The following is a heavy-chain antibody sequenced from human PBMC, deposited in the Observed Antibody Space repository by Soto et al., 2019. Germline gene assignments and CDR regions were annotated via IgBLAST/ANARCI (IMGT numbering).Heavy chain of an antibody. V-gene: IGHV1-69*04. J-gene: IGHJ5*02. CDR2: IIPILGIA. CDR3: ARGNYYHSSGSHP. D-gene: IGHD3-22*01. Sequence: PGQGPEWMGRIIPILGIANYAQKFQGRVTITADKSTSTAYMELSSLRSEDTAVYYCARGNYYHSSGSHPWGQVTRVTVSS.